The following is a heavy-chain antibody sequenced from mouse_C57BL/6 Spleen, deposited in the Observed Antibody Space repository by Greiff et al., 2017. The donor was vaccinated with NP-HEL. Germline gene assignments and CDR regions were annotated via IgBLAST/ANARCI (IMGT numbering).Heavy chain of an antibody. Sequence: EVQLQQSGPELVKPGASVKISCKASGYTFTDYYMNWVKQSHGKSLEWIGDINPNNGGTSYNQKFKGKATLTVDKSSSTAYMELRILTSEDSAVYYCARVYDYGAMDYWVQGTSVTVSS. V-gene: IGHV1-26*01. CDR2: INPNNGGT. CDR1: GYTFTDYY. J-gene: IGHJ4*01. D-gene: IGHD2-3*01. CDR3: ARVYDYGAMDY.